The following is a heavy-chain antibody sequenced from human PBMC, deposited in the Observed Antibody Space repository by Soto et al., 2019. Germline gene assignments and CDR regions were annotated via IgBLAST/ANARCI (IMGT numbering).Heavy chain of an antibody. V-gene: IGHV1-18*01. D-gene: IGHD6-13*01. CDR2: ISAHNGNT. CDR1: GYTYTSYG. CDR3: ARDRGMAAAGTSGWFDP. Sequence: QVQLVQSGAEVKKPGASVKVSCKASGYTYTSYGISWVRQAPGQGLEWLGWISAHNGNTNYAQKLQGRVTMTTDTSTSTADMELRSLRSDDTAVYYCARDRGMAAAGTSGWFDPWGQGTLVTVSS. J-gene: IGHJ5*02.